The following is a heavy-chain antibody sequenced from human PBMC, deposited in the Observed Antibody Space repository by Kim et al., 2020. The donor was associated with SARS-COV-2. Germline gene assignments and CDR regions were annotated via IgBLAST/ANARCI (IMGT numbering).Heavy chain of an antibody. D-gene: IGHD1-20*01. Sequence: VSVKVSCKASRNIFGTHWVRQAPGQRLEWRGLINTGTGNTRYPQKFQGRVTITRDTSANTAYMELSSLRSEDTAVYYCARGFNWSMDVWGQGTTVSRSS. CDR1: RNIFG. CDR3: ARGFNWSMDV. J-gene: IGHJ6*02. CDR2: INTGTGNT. V-gene: IGHV1-3*04.